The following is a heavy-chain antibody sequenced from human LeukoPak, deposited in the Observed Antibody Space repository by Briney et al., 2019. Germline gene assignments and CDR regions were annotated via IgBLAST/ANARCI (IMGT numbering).Heavy chain of an antibody. CDR2: IYISGTTTT. Sequence: SETLSLTCTVSGDSISSGNYYWSWIRQPAGKGLEWIGRIYISGTTTTTYNSSLKSRLTISIDTSKNQFSLRLSSVTAADTAIYYCARDPSGHLVRGRWFDPWGQGTLVTVSS. CDR3: ARDPSGHLVRGRWFDP. D-gene: IGHD6-6*01. J-gene: IGHJ5*02. V-gene: IGHV4-61*02. CDR1: GDSISSGNYY.